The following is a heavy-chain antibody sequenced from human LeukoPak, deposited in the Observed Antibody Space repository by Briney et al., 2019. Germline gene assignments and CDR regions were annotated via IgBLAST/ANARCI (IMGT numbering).Heavy chain of an antibody. CDR2: ISWDGGST. CDR1: GFTFDDYA. J-gene: IGHJ4*02. Sequence: PGGSLRLSCAASGFTFDDYAMHWVRHAPGKGLEWVSLISWDGGSTYYADSVKGRFTISRDNSKNSLYLQMNSLRAEDTALYYCAKDLHYRAGWLQTSSYDYWGQGTLVTVSS. V-gene: IGHV3-43D*03. D-gene: IGHD5-24*01. CDR3: AKDLHYRAGWLQTSSYDY.